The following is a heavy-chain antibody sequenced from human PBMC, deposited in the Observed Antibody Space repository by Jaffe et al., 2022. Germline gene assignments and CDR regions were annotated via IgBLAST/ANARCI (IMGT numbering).Heavy chain of an antibody. CDR1: GGSISSSNW. D-gene: IGHD3-10*01. CDR2: IYHSGST. J-gene: IGHJ4*02. CDR3: AGPYGTGQGRLTG. V-gene: IGHV4-4*02. Sequence: QVQLQESGPGLVKPSETLSLTCAVSGGSISSSNWWSWVRQPPGKGLEWIGEIYHSGSTNYNPSLKSRVTISVDKSKNHFSLKLTSVTAADTAVYYCAGPYGTGQGRLTGWGQGTLVTVSS.